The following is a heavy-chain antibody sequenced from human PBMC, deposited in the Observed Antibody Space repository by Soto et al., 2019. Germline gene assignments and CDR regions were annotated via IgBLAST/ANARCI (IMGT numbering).Heavy chain of an antibody. CDR1: GFTFSSYA. Sequence: GGSLRLSCSASGFTFSSYAMAWVRQAPGKGLEWVSIINGGGASAYYADSVKGRFTISRNNSKNTLYLQMNSLRVEDTAIYYCAKEREAGWYYFDFWGQGILVTVSS. J-gene: IGHJ4*02. CDR2: INGGGASA. D-gene: IGHD6-19*01. V-gene: IGHV3-23*01. CDR3: AKEREAGWYYFDF.